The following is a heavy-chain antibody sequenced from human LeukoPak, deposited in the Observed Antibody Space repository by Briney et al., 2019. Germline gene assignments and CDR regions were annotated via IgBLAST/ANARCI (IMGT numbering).Heavy chain of an antibody. CDR1: GGSISSYY. CDR3: ARGYDISRAFDI. Sequence: SETLSLTRTLSGGSISSYYWSWIRQPPGKGLERIGDNYYSGSTNYNPSLKSRVTISVDTSTNQFSLKLSSVTAADTAVYYCARGYDISRAFDIWGQGTMVTVSS. CDR2: NYYSGST. J-gene: IGHJ3*02. V-gene: IGHV4-59*01. D-gene: IGHD3-9*01.